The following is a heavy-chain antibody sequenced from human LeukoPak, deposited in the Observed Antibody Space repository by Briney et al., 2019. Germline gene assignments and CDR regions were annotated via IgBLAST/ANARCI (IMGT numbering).Heavy chain of an antibody. CDR3: AKEVVGATTDY. CDR2: ISGSGGST. J-gene: IGHJ4*02. Sequence: GSLRLSCAASGFTFSSYAMTWVRQAPGKGLEWVSTISGSGGSTHYADSVKGRFTISRDNSKNTLYLQMNSLRAEDTAVYYCAKEVVGATTDYWGQGTLVTVSS. V-gene: IGHV3-23*01. D-gene: IGHD1-26*01. CDR1: GFTFSSYA.